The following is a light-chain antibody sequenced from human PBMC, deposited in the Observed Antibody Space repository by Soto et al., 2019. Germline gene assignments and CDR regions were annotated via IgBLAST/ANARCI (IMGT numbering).Light chain of an antibody. V-gene: IGKV3-11*01. CDR3: QQRFNWPRFT. Sequence: EIVLTQSPATLSLSPGERATLSCRASQSVSSYLAWYQQKPGQAPRLLIYDASNRATGIPARFSGGGSGPDFTPTISSLEPEDFAVYYCQQRFNWPRFTFGQGTKLEIK. J-gene: IGKJ2*01. CDR2: DAS. CDR1: QSVSSY.